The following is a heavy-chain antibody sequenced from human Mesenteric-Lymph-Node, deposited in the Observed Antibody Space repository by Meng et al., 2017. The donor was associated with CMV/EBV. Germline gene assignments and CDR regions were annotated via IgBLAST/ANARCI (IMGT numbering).Heavy chain of an antibody. J-gene: IGHJ6*02. CDR3: ATEGNSSTWYRYYYFYAMDV. V-gene: IGHV3-15*01. D-gene: IGHD6-13*01. CDR1: GFSFNTAW. Sequence: GGSLRLSCAASGFSFNTAWVSWVRQGPGKGLEWVGRIKSKNDGETTEYAAHVKGRFFISRDDSKNMLYLQMNSLRSEDTAVYYCATEGNSSTWYRYYYFYAMDVWGQGTTVTVSS. CDR2: IKSKNDGETT.